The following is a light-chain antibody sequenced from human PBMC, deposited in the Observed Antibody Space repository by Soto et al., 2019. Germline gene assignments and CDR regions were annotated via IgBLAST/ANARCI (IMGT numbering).Light chain of an antibody. CDR2: AAS. CDR3: QQNYRATPWT. V-gene: IGKV1-39*01. CDR1: QSISRY. J-gene: IGKJ1*01. Sequence: DIQMTQSPSSLSASVGDRITITCRASQSISRYLNWYQHKPGQAPKLLINAASSLERGVPSRFSGGGSGTDFTLTISSLQPDDFATYYCQQNYRATPWTFGQGTKVEVK.